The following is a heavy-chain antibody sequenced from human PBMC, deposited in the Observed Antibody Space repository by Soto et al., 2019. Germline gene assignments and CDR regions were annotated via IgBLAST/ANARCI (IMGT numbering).Heavy chain of an antibody. CDR3: AMEGIGGATFRGYLDA. CDR1: GSIFTGYG. Sequence: GGSLRLSCAASGSIFTGYGMHWVRQAPGKGLEWVAVIWFDGSNKYYADSVKGRFTISRDNSKNMLYLQMNSLRVEDTAVYYWAMEGIGGATFRGYLDARGQGTLVTVSS. CDR2: IWFDGSNK. V-gene: IGHV3-33*01. J-gene: IGHJ4*02. D-gene: IGHD2-21*01.